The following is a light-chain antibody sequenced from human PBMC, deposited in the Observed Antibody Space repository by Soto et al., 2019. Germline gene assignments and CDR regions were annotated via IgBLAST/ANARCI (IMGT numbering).Light chain of an antibody. CDR2: EVS. J-gene: IGLJ1*01. CDR3: SSYTSSSTISV. CDR1: ISDVGGYNY. V-gene: IGLV2-14*01. Sequence: QCVLTQPAALSDTAGQSTTISCTGTISDVGGYNYVSWYQQHPGKATKLMIYEVSNRPSGVSNRFSGSKSGNTASLTISGLQAEDEADYYCSSYTSSSTISVFGTGTKVTVL.